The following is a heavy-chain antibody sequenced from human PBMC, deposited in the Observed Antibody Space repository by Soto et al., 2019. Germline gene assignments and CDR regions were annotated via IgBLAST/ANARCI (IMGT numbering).Heavy chain of an antibody. CDR2: VSATAGTT. Sequence: GGSLRLSCAASGFTFGNYAMRWVRQAPGKGLEWVSLVSATAGTTYYTDSVKGRFTISRDNSRNTVYLQMNSLRADDTAVYYCAKDRLAGGLDYWGQGTLVTVSS. CDR3: AKDRLAGGLDY. CDR1: GFTFGNYA. D-gene: IGHD3-16*01. V-gene: IGHV3-23*01. J-gene: IGHJ4*02.